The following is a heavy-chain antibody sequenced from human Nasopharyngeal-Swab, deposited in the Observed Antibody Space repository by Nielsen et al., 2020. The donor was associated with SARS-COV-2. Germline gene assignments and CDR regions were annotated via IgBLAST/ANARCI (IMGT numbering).Heavy chain of an antibody. J-gene: IGHJ4*02. CDR1: GFTFSSYG. V-gene: IGHV3-33*01. Sequence: GESLKISCAASGFTFSSYGMHWVRQAPGKGLEWVAVIWYDGSNKYYADSVKGRFTNSRDNSKNTLYLQMNSLRAEDTAVYYCARDRAINWNDGYTDYWGQGTLVTVSS. CDR2: IWYDGSNK. D-gene: IGHD1-20*01. CDR3: ARDRAINWNDGYTDY.